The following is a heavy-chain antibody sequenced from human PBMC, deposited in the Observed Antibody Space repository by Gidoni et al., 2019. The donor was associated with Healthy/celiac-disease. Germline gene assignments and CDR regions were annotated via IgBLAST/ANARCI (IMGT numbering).Heavy chain of an antibody. V-gene: IGHV3-48*02. CDR2: ISSSSSTI. CDR3: AGAGYDFWSGSQYYFDY. D-gene: IGHD3-3*01. J-gene: IGHJ4*02. Sequence: EVQLVESGGGLVQPGGSLRLSCAASGFTFSRCRMNWVRQAPGKGLEGVSYISSSSSTIYYADSVKGRFTISRDNAKNSLYLQRNSLRDEDTAVYYCAGAGYDFWSGSQYYFDYWGQGTLVTVSS. CDR1: GFTFSRCR.